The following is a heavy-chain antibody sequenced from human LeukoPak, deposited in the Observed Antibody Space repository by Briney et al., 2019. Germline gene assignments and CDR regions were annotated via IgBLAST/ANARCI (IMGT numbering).Heavy chain of an antibody. CDR3: ARSNWNRAVGAFDI. Sequence: GRSLRLSCAASGFTFNSCGMHWVRQAPGKGLEWVGGIIPIFGTANYAQKFQGRVTITTDESTSTAYMELSSLRSEDTAVYYCARSNWNRAVGAFDIWGQGTMVTVSS. J-gene: IGHJ3*02. D-gene: IGHD1-20*01. V-gene: IGHV1-69*05. CDR1: GFTFNSCG. CDR2: IIPIFGTA.